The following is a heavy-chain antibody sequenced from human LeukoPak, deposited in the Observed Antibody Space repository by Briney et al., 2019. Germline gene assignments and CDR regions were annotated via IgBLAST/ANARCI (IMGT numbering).Heavy chain of an antibody. J-gene: IGHJ6*03. Sequence: GGSLRLSCAASGFTFSSYAMHWVRQAPGKGLEWVAVISYDGSNKYYADSVKGRFTISRDNSKNTLYLQMNSLRAEDTAVYYCARDGRAAPEPNYMDVWGKGTTVTVSS. CDR3: ARDGRAAPEPNYMDV. V-gene: IGHV3-30-3*01. CDR1: GFTFSSYA. D-gene: IGHD1-14*01. CDR2: ISYDGSNK.